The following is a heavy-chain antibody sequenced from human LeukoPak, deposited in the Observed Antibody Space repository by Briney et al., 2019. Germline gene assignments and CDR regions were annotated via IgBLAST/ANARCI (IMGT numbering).Heavy chain of an antibody. CDR1: GYTFTSYD. CDR2: MNPNSGNT. D-gene: IGHD6-13*01. V-gene: IGHV1-8*01. CDR3: ARGRRQQLVPIAY. Sequence: ASVKVSCTASGYTFTSYDINWVRQATGQGLEWMGWMNPNSGNTGYAQKFQGRVTMTRNTSISTAYMELSSLRSEDTAVYCCARGRRQQLVPIAYWGQGTLVTVSS. J-gene: IGHJ4*02.